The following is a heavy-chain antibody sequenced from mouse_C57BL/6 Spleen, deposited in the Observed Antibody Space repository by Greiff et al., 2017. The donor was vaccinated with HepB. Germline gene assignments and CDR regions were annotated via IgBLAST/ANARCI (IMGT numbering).Heavy chain of an antibody. Sequence: VQLKESGPGLVKPSQSLSLTCSVTGYSITSGYYWNWIRQFPGNKLEWMGYISYDGSNNYNPSLKNRISITRDTSKNQFFLKLNSVTTEDTATYYCARGRDYYGSSFSFFDYWGQGTTLTVSS. J-gene: IGHJ2*01. CDR1: GYSITSGYY. V-gene: IGHV3-6*01. CDR2: ISYDGSN. D-gene: IGHD1-1*01. CDR3: ARGRDYYGSSFSFFDY.